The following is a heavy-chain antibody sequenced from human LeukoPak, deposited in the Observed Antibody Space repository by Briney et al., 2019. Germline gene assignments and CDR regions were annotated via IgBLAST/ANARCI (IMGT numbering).Heavy chain of an antibody. V-gene: IGHV3-7*01. CDR3: ARDNQYQLPPQGGHYYYYMDV. CDR1: GFTFSSYW. Sequence: GGALRLSCAASGFTFSSYWMSWVRQAPRKGLEVVANIKQDGSEKYYVDAVKGRLTISRDNAKNSLYLQMNSLRAEDTAVYYCARDNQYQLPPQGGHYYYYMDVWGKGTTVTVSS. D-gene: IGHD2-2*01. CDR2: IKQDGSEK. J-gene: IGHJ6*03.